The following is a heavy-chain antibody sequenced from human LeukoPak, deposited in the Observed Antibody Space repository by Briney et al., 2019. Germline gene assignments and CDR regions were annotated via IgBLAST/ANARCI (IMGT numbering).Heavy chain of an antibody. CDR3: ASNLRRDGYNYYFDY. D-gene: IGHD5-24*01. V-gene: IGHV4-59*06. J-gene: IGHJ4*02. Sequence: SETLSLTCTVSDGSISSYYWSWIRQPPGKGLEWIGYIYYSGSTYYNPSLKSRVTISVDTSKNQLSLKLSSVTAADTAVYYCASNLRRDGYNYYFDYWGQGTLVTVSS. CDR1: DGSISSYY. CDR2: IYYSGST.